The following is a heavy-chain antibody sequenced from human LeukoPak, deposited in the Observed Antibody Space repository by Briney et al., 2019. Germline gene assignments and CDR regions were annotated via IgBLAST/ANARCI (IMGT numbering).Heavy chain of an antibody. CDR2: ISAYNGNT. V-gene: IGHV1-18*01. CDR1: GYTFTSYG. Sequence: ASVKVSCKASGYTFTSYGISWVRQAPGQGLEWMGWISAYNGNTNYAQKLQGRVTMTTDTSTSTAYMELRSLRSDGTAVYYCARGFDSSSWYSGYYYYYGMDVWGQGTTVTVSS. CDR3: ARGFDSSSWYSGYYYYYGMDV. D-gene: IGHD6-13*01. J-gene: IGHJ6*02.